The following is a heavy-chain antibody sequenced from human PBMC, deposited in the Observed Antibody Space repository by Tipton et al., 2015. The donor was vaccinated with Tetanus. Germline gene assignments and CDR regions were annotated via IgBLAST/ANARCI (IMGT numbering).Heavy chain of an antibody. CDR1: GFTFSNYG. CDR2: IRDGDGRT. D-gene: IGHD2-21*02. J-gene: IGHJ4*02. Sequence: SLRLSCVASGFTFSNYGMTWVRQAPGKGLEWVSTIRDGDGRTYYADSVKGRFTISRDNSKNSLYLQMISLRAEDTAVYSCARGMAEASNCGGDCYSDYWGQGTLVTVSS. CDR3: ARGMAEASNCGGDCYSDY. V-gene: IGHV3-23*01.